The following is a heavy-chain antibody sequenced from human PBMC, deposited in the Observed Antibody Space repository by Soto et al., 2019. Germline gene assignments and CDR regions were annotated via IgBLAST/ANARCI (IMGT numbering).Heavy chain of an antibody. CDR2: VSPYNGDT. V-gene: IGHV1-18*04. J-gene: IGHJ6*02. CDR1: GYTFTTYG. CDR3: AREVGHMDV. Sequence: GAPVKVSCKAFGYTFTTYGINWVRQAPGQGLEWMGWVSPYNGDTTYAQKVQGRVTMTTDTSTRTAYLELRSLRSDDTAVYYCAREVGHMDVWGQGTTVTVSS.